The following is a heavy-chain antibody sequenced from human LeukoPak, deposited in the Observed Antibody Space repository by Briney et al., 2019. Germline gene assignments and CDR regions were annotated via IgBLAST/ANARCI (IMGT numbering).Heavy chain of an antibody. J-gene: IGHJ6*03. CDR3: ARGALIPWVRGFGYYYYMDV. V-gene: IGHV1-69*05. CDR1: GGTFSSYA. D-gene: IGHD3-10*01. Sequence: GASVKVSCKASGGTFSSYAISWVRQAPGQGLEWMGGIIPIFGTANYAQKFQGRVTITTDESTSTAYMELSSLRSEDTAVHYCARGALIPWVRGFGYYYYMDVWGKGTTVTVSS. CDR2: IIPIFGTA.